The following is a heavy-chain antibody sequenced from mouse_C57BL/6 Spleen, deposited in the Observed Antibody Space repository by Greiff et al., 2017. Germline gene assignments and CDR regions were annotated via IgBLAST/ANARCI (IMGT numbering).Heavy chain of an antibody. D-gene: IGHD2-4*01. J-gene: IGHJ3*01. CDR3: ARVQGRDGDYVAY. V-gene: IGHV1-52*01. CDR1: GYTFTSYW. Sequence: QVQLKQPGAELVRPGSSVKLSCKASGYTFTSYWMHWVKQRPIQGLEWIGNIDPSDSETHYNQKFKDKATLTVDKSSSTAYMQLSSLTSEDSAVYYCARVQGRDGDYVAYWGQGTLVTVSA. CDR2: IDPSDSET.